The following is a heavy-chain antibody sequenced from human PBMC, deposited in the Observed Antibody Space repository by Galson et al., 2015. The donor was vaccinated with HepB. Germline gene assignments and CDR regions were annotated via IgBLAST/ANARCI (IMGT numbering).Heavy chain of an antibody. V-gene: IGHV1-3*04. CDR2: VDTGNGKT. D-gene: IGHD3-10*01. CDR3: AKGRASGKVDWFDP. Sequence: SVKVSCKASGYTFTSYAVHWVRQAPGQSLEWMGWVDTGNGKTRTSQRFQDRVTIVRDTSASTTYMELSSLRSEDTAVYYCAKGRASGKVDWFDPWGQGALVTVSS. J-gene: IGHJ5*02. CDR1: GYTFTSYA.